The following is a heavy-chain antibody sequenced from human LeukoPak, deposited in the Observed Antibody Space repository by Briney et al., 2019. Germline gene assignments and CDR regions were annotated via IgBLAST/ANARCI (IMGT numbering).Heavy chain of an antibody. J-gene: IGHJ5*02. V-gene: IGHV1-2*02. CDR3: AREVAAAGTGWFDP. Sequence: ASVKVSCKASGYTFTGYYMHWVRQAPGQGLEWMGWINPNSGGTNYAQKFQGRVTMTRDTSISTAYMELSRLRSGDTAVYYCAREVAAAGTGWFDPWGQGTLVTVSS. CDR1: GYTFTGYY. CDR2: INPNSGGT. D-gene: IGHD6-13*01.